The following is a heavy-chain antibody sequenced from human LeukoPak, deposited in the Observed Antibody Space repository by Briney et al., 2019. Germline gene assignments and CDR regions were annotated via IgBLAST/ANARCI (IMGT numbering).Heavy chain of an antibody. D-gene: IGHD3-22*01. CDR2: IYHSGST. CDR1: GGSISSSNW. V-gene: IGHV4-4*02. CDR3: ARERTYYYDSSGYNWFDP. Sequence: SETLSLTCAVSGGSISSSNWWSWVRQPPGKGLEWIGEIYHSGSTNYNPSLKSRVTMSVDKPKNQFSLKLSSVTAADTAVYYCARERTYYYDSSGYNWFDPWGQGTLVTVSS. J-gene: IGHJ5*02.